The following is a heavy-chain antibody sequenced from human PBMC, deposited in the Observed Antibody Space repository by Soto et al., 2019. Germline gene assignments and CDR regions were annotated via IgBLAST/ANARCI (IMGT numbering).Heavy chain of an antibody. Sequence: QITLKESGPTLVKSTQTLTLTCTFSGFSLTTSGVGVGWSRQPPGKAMELLALIYCDDDKRYSPSLKSRLTITKDSSKTQLVIMMTNMDPVATAKYYCAHSLGEDWFDPWGQGTLVTVSS. CDR3: AHSLGEDWFDP. D-gene: IGHD3-16*01. CDR1: GFSLTTSGVG. V-gene: IGHV2-5*02. J-gene: IGHJ5*02. CDR2: IYCDDDK.